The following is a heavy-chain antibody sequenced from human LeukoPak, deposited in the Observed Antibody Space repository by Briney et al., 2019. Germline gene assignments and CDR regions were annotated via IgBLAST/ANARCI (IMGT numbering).Heavy chain of an antibody. CDR2: IYYSGST. CDR3: ARHHRPAAYYYDSSGYYAYDAFDI. J-gene: IGHJ3*02. CDR1: GGSISSSSYY. V-gene: IGHV4-39*01. D-gene: IGHD3-22*01. Sequence: SETLSLTCTVSGGSISSSSYYWGWIRQPPGKGLEWIGSIYYSGSTYYNPSLKSRVTISVDTSKNQFSLKLSSVTAADTAVYYCARHHRPAAYYYDSSGYYAYDAFDIWGQGTMVTVSS.